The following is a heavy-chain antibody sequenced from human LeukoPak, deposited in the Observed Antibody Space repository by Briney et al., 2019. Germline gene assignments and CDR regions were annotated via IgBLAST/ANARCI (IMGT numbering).Heavy chain of an antibody. CDR2: INPNSGGT. V-gene: IGHV1-2*02. CDR3: ARDHVDTAMVRAFDI. J-gene: IGHJ3*02. D-gene: IGHD5-18*01. CDR1: GYTFTGYY. Sequence: GASVKVSCKASGYTFTGYYMHWVRQAPGQGLEWMGWINPNSGGTNYAQKFQGRVTMTRDTSISTAYMELSRLRSDDTAVYYCARDHVDTAMVRAFDIWGQGTMVTVSS.